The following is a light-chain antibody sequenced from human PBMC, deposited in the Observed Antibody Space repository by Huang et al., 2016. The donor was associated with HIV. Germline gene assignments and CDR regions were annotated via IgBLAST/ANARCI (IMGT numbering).Light chain of an antibody. CDR2: GAS. J-gene: IGKJ2*01. Sequence: EIVLTQSPGTLSLSPGERATLSCRASQSVSSYVAWYQQQPGQAPRLLIYGASTRATGLPDRCSGSGSGTDFTLTISRLEHEDFAVYYWQQSDTSPQTFGQGTKLEIK. V-gene: IGKV3-20*01. CDR3: QQSDTSPQT. CDR1: QSVSSY.